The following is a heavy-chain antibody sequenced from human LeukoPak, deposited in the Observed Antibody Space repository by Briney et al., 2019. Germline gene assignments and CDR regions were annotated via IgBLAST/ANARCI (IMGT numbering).Heavy chain of an antibody. CDR1: GYTFTSYY. V-gene: IGHV1-46*01. CDR2: TNPSGGST. CDR3: ARGLRYFDWLLWDAFDI. Sequence: EASVKVSCKASGYTFTSYYMHWVRQAPGQGLEWMGITNPSGGSTSYAQKFQGRVTMTRDTSTSTVYMELSSLRSEDTAVYYCARGLRYFDWLLWDAFDIWGQGTMVTVSS. D-gene: IGHD3-9*01. J-gene: IGHJ3*02.